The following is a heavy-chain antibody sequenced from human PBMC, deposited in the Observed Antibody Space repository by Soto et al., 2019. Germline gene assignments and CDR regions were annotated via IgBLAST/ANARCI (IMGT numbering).Heavy chain of an antibody. J-gene: IGHJ3*02. CDR3: ARVEEDVDTAMVHAFDI. D-gene: IGHD5-18*01. V-gene: IGHV4-31*02. Sequence: PSETLSLTCTVSGGSISSGGYYWSWIRQHPGKGLEWIGYIYYSGSTYYNPSLKSRVTISVDTSKNQFSLKLSSVTAADTAVYYCARVEEDVDTAMVHAFDIWGQGTMVTVSS. CDR1: GGSISSGGYY. CDR2: IYYSGST.